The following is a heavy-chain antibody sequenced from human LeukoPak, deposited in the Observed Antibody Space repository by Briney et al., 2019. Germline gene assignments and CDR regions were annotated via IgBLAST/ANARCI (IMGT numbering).Heavy chain of an antibody. V-gene: IGHV4-59*08. J-gene: IGHJ4*02. CDR3: ARHLVYGSGTQPYFDY. CDR2: VYNSGST. CDR1: GGSISSYY. Sequence: SETLSLTCTVSGGSISSYYWSWIRQPPGKGLEWIAYVYNSGSTNYNPSPKSRVTISVDTSKNQFSLDLFTVTAADTAVYYCARHLVYGSGTQPYFDYWGQGTLVTVSS. D-gene: IGHD3-10*01.